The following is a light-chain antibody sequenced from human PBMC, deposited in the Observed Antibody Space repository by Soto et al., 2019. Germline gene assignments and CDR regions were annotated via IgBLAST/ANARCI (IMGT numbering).Light chain of an antibody. CDR3: QQYNSYSVT. Sequence: DIQMTQSPSTLSASVGDRVTITCRASQSISSWLAWYQQKPGQAPKLLIYKASSLESGVPSRFSGSGSGTEFTLTIRSLQPDDFATYYCQQYNSYSVTFGQGTKVEIK. J-gene: IGKJ1*01. CDR2: KAS. V-gene: IGKV1-5*03. CDR1: QSISSW.